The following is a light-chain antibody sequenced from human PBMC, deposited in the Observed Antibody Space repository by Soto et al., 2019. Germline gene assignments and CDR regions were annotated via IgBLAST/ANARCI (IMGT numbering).Light chain of an antibody. CDR1: SSNIGSNT. Sequence: QSVLTQPHSASGTPGQRVTISCSGSSSNIGSNTVNWYQQLPGTAPKLLIYSNNQRPSGVPDRFSVTKSGTSASLAISGLQSEDEADYYCAACDDSLNGRYVFGTGTKVTVL. CDR3: AACDDSLNGRYV. J-gene: IGLJ1*01. V-gene: IGLV1-44*01. CDR2: SNN.